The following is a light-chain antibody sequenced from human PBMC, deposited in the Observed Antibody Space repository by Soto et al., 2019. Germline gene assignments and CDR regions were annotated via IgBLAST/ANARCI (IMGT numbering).Light chain of an antibody. Sequence: ETVLTQSPASLTLSPGARATLSCKASQSISTSLAWYQQRPGQAPRLLLHEAYSRATGIPARFSGSGCGTDYTLTISSIEPEDSAVYYCQQHDSWPLITFGQGTRLEIK. CDR2: EAY. CDR1: QSISTS. J-gene: IGKJ5*01. CDR3: QQHDSWPLIT. V-gene: IGKV3-11*01.